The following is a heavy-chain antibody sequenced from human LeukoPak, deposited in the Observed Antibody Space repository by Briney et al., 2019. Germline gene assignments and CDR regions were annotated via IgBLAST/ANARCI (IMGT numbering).Heavy chain of an antibody. J-gene: IGHJ4*02. CDR3: ARRGYDSSGYYYFDY. CDR1: GGSISSYY. V-gene: IGHV4-59*01. CDR2: IYYSGGT. D-gene: IGHD3-22*01. Sequence: SETLSLTCTVSGGSISSYYWSWIRQPPGKGLEWIGYIYYSGGTNYNPSLKSRVTISVDTSKNQFSLKLSSVTAADTAVYYCARRGYDSSGYYYFDYWGQGTLVTVSS.